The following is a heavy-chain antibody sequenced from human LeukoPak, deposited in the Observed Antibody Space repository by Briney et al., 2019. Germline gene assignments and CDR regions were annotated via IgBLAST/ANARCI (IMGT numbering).Heavy chain of an antibody. CDR1: GFTFSSYW. J-gene: IGHJ5*02. D-gene: IGHD2-2*01. CDR2: INSDGSST. Sequence: GGSLRLSCAASGFTFSSYWMHWVRQAPGKGLVWVSRINSDGSSTSYADSVKGRFTISRDNAKSTLYLQMNSLRAEDTAVYYCAREVVVPAAQNWFDPWGQGTLVTVSS. V-gene: IGHV3-74*01. CDR3: AREVVVPAAQNWFDP.